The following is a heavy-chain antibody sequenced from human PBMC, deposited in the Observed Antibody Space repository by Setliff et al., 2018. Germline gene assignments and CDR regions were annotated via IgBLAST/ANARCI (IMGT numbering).Heavy chain of an antibody. V-gene: IGHV3-49*04. CDR1: GFTFGDYA. Sequence: LSLSCTASGFTFGDYAMSWVRQAPGKGLEWVGFIRSKAYGGTTEYAASVKGRFTISRDDSKSIAYLQMNSLKTEDTAVYYCTREASVDFWSGYPYYYYMDVWGKVTTVTVSS. CDR2: IRSKAYGGTT. D-gene: IGHD3-3*01. J-gene: IGHJ6*03. CDR3: TREASVDFWSGYPYYYYMDV.